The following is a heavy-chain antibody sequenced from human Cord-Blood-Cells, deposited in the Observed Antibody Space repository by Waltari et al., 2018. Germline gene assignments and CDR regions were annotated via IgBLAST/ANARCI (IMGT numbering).Heavy chain of an antibody. CDR1: GGSISSSSYY. D-gene: IGHD3-10*01. Sequence: QLQLQESGPGLVKPSETLSLTCTVSGGSISSSSYYWGWIRQPPGKGLEWIGGIYYSGSTYYNPSPKSRVTRAVDTSKNRFSLKLSSVTAADTAVYYCARRRVGRALDYWGQGTLVTVSS. CDR3: ARRRVGRALDY. V-gene: IGHV4-39*07. CDR2: IYYSGST. J-gene: IGHJ4*02.